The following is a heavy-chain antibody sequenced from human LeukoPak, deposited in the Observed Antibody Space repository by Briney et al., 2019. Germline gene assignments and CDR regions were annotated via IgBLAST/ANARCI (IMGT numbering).Heavy chain of an antibody. D-gene: IGHD6-13*01. CDR3: ARDSSPGYSSSWGPFDY. CDR1: GGTFSSYA. CDR2: IIPIFGTA. Sequence: SVTVSCKASGGTFSSYAISWVRQAPGQGLEWMGGIIPIFGTANYAQKFQGRVTITADESTSTAYMELSSLRSEDTAVYYCARDSSPGYSSSWGPFDYWGQGTLVTVSS. J-gene: IGHJ4*02. V-gene: IGHV1-69*13.